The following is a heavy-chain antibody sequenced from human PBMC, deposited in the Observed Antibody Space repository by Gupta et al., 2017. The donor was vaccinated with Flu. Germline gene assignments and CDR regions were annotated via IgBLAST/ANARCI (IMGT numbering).Heavy chain of an antibody. Sequence: TFTNYGISWVRQAPGQGLEWMGWISADNVNTNYARKFQGRVTMTTDTATSTAYMELRSLRSDDTAVYYWARVASFSKWNDFWGQGTLVTVSS. CDR3: ARVASFSKWNDF. V-gene: IGHV1-18*04. J-gene: IGHJ4*02. CDR1: TFTNYG. D-gene: IGHD1-20*01. CDR2: ISADNVNT.